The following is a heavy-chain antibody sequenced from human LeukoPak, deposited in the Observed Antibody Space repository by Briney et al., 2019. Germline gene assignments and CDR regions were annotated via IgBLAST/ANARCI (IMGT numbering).Heavy chain of an antibody. CDR1: GFTFSSYS. V-gene: IGHV3-48*01. J-gene: IGHJ6*03. Sequence: GGSLRLSCAASGFTFSSYSMNWVRQAPGKGLEWVSYISSSSSTIYYADSVKGRFTISRDNAKNSLYLQMNSLRAEDTAVYYCAREPDGDYRWREYYYYYYYMDVWGKGTTVTVSS. D-gene: IGHD4-17*01. CDR3: AREPDGDYRWREYYYYYYYMDV. CDR2: ISSSSSTI.